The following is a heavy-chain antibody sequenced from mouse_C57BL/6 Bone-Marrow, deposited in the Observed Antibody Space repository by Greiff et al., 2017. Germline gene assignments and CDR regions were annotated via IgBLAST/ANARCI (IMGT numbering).Heavy chain of an antibody. CDR1: GYAFSSYW. V-gene: IGHV1-80*01. CDR3: ARGLLRRYFDV. CDR2: IYPGDGDT. J-gene: IGHJ1*03. D-gene: IGHD1-2*01. Sequence: QVQLKQSGAELVKPGASVKISCKASGYAFSSYWMNWVKQRPGKGLEWIGQIYPGDGDTNYNGKFKGKATLTADKSSSTAYMQLSSLTSEDSAVYFCARGLLRRYFDVWGTGTTVTVSS.